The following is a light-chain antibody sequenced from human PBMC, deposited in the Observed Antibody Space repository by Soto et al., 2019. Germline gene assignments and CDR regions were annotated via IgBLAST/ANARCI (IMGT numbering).Light chain of an antibody. J-gene: IGKJ1*01. CDR1: VMISTY. Sequence: EIVLTQSPGTLSLSPGQRATLSCRASVMISTYVAWYQQKPGQAPRLLIYDASNRATDVPARFSGSGSGTDFTLTISALEPEDFAVYYCQERSHWTFGRGTKVDIK. CDR2: DAS. CDR3: QERSHWT. V-gene: IGKV3-11*01.